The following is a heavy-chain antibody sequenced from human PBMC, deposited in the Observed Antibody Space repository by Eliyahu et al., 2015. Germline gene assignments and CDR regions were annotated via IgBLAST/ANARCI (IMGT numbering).Heavy chain of an antibody. Sequence: EVQLVQSGAEXKKPGESLXISCKGSGYSFTSYWISWVRQMPGKGLEWMGRIDPSDSYTNYSPSFQGHVTISADKSISTAYLQWSSLKASDTAMYYCAILPVYGDWFDPWGQGTLVTVSS. V-gene: IGHV5-10-1*03. J-gene: IGHJ5*02. D-gene: IGHD4-17*01. CDR1: GYSFTSYW. CDR2: IDPSDSYT. CDR3: AILPVYGDWFDP.